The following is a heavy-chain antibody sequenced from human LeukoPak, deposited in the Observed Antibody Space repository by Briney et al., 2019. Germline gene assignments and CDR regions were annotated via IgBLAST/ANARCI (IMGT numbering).Heavy chain of an antibody. CDR2: IKEDGSER. CDR1: AFIFSGHW. V-gene: IGHV3-7*03. Sequence: PGGSLRLSCEGSAFIFSGHWMNWVRQTRGKGLEWVASIKEDGSERQYVDSVKGRFTISRDNTKNALYLQMNSLRADDTAVYFCARDSTWLLDYWGQGTLITVSS. D-gene: IGHD6-19*01. J-gene: IGHJ4*02. CDR3: ARDSTWLLDY.